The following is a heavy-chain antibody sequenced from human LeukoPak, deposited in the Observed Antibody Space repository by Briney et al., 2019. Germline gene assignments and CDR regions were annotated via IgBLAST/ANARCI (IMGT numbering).Heavy chain of an antibody. Sequence: GGSLRPSCAASGFTFSTYAMTWVRQGPGKGLEWVSTTSDNGANTYYTDSVRGRFTISRDNSKNTLYLQLNSLRAEDTAVYYCAKDRGYGSGREFDYWGQGTLVTVSS. CDR3: AKDRGYGSGREFDY. CDR2: TSDNGANT. J-gene: IGHJ4*02. V-gene: IGHV3-23*01. CDR1: GFTFSTYA. D-gene: IGHD3-10*01.